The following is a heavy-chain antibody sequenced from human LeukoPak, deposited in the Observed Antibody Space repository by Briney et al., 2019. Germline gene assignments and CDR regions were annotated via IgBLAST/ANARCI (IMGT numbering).Heavy chain of an antibody. CDR3: VRALWFGEAFFDF. D-gene: IGHD3-10*01. CDR2: IKQDGSEQ. V-gene: IGHV3-7*01. CDR1: GFPFSGYW. Sequence: GGSLRLSCAALGFPFSGYWMTWFRQAPGKGLEWVANIKQDGSEQYYVDSVKGRFTISRDNAKNSLYLQMNSLRAEDTALYYCVRALWFGEAFFDFWGQGALVTVSS. J-gene: IGHJ4*02.